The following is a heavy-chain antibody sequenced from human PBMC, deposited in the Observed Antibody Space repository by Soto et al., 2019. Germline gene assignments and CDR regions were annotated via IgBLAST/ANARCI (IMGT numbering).Heavy chain of an antibody. J-gene: IGHJ4*02. CDR3: ARRSQLGYSFDY. V-gene: IGHV4-39*01. D-gene: IGHD3-16*01. CDR1: DASISSSAFH. CDR2: IYSSGST. Sequence: PSETLSLTCTVSDASISSSAFHWGWIRQPPGKGLAWIGNIYSSGSTYYNPSLEGRITISVDTSKNQFSLRLSSVTAADTAVYYCARRSQLGYSFDYWGQGTLVTVSS.